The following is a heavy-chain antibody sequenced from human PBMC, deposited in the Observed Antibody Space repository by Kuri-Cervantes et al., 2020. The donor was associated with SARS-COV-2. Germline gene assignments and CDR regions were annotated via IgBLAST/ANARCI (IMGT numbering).Heavy chain of an antibody. V-gene: IGHV3-30*06. J-gene: IGHJ6*02. Sequence: GGSLRLSCATSGFTFSRYGMHWVRQAPGKGLEWVAVISDEGTNKYYTDSVKGRFTISRDNSKNTLYLQMNSLRAEDTAVYYCANVPPTRGYGMDVWGQGTTVTVSS. CDR1: GFTFSRYG. CDR3: ANVPPTRGYGMDV. CDR2: ISDEGTNK. D-gene: IGHD3-10*02.